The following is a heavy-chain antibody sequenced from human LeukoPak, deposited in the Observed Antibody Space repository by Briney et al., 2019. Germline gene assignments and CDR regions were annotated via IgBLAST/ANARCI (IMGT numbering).Heavy chain of an antibody. J-gene: IGHJ4*02. CDR1: GGFISSSSYY. Sequence: PSETLSLTCTVSGGFISSSSYYWDWIRQPPGKGLEWIGSIYYSGSTNYNPSLKSRVAISVDTSKNQFSLKLSSVTAADTAVFYCARMVPVVYYFDYWGQGTLVTVSS. CDR2: IYYSGST. D-gene: IGHD2-21*01. CDR3: ARMVPVVYYFDY. V-gene: IGHV4-39*01.